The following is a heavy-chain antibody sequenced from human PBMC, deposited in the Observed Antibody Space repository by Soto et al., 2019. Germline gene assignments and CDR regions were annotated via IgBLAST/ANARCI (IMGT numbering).Heavy chain of an antibody. V-gene: IGHV3-30*18. CDR2: ISYDGSNK. CDR1: GFTFRSYG. Sequence: GGSLRLSCAASGFTFRSYGMHWVRQAPGKGLEWVAVISYDGSNKYYADSVKGRFTISRDNSKNTLYLQMNSLRAEDTAVYYCAKAEVGATGLNWFDPWGQGTLVTVSS. CDR3: AKAEVGATGLNWFDP. J-gene: IGHJ5*02. D-gene: IGHD1-26*01.